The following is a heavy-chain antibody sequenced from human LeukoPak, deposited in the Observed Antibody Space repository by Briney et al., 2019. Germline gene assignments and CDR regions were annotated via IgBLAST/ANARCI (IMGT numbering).Heavy chain of an antibody. V-gene: IGHV1-46*01. J-gene: IGHJ4*02. CDR1: Y. CDR2: INPSGGST. CDR3: GXXXXXSSWYYFDY. D-gene: IGHD6-13*01. Sequence: YMXXVXQAPGQXLXXXXMINPSGGSTRXAQKFQGRGTMTRDTXXSTVYMELRSLRYEDTAGYYCGXXXXXSSWYYFDYWGQGTLVTVSS.